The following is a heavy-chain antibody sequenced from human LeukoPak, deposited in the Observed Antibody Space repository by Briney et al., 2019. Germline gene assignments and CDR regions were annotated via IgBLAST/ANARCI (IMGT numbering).Heavy chain of an antibody. V-gene: IGHV3-7*01. CDR2: IKQDGSGK. D-gene: IGHD2-15*01. CDR1: GFTFSSYW. J-gene: IGHJ3*02. CDR3: ARALYCSGGSCYPRPSRLDAFDI. Sequence: GGSLRLSCAASGFTFSSYWMSWVRQAPGKGLEWVANIKQDGSGKYYVDSVKGRFTISRDNAKNSLYLQMNSLRAEDTAVYYCARALYCSGGSCYPRPSRLDAFDIWGQGTMVTVSS.